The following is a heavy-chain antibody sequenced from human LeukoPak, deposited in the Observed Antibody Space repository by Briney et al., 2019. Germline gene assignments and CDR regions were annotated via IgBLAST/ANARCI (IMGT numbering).Heavy chain of an antibody. Sequence: SETLSFTCSVYSGSFSGYYWSWIRQPPGKGLEWIGEINHSGSTNYTPSLKSRVTISVDTSKNQFSLKLSSVTAADTAVYYCARLHLVSSGWYPMADSWGQGTLVTVSS. D-gene: IGHD6-19*01. CDR1: SGSFSGYY. CDR2: INHSGST. V-gene: IGHV4-34*01. J-gene: IGHJ4*02. CDR3: ARLHLVSSGWYPMADS.